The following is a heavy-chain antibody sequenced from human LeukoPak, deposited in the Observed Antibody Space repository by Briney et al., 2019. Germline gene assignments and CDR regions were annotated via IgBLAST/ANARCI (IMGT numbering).Heavy chain of an antibody. CDR3: AKDHYYGSGSYSRWVYFDY. CDR2: ISWDGGST. J-gene: IGHJ4*02. Sequence: GGSLRLSCAASGFTFSSYGMHWVRQAPGKGLEWVSLISWDGGSTYYADSVKGRFTISRDNSKNSLYLQMNSLRTEDTALYFCAKDHYYGSGSYSRWVYFDYWGQGTLVTVSS. V-gene: IGHV3-43*01. D-gene: IGHD3-10*01. CDR1: GFTFSSYG.